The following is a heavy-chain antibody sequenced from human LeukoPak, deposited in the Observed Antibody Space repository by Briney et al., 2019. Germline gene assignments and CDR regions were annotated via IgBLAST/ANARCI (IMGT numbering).Heavy chain of an antibody. CDR2: IYHSGST. Sequence: SQTLSLTCTVSGGSISSGSYYWSWIRQPPGKGLEWIGYIYHSGSTYYNPSLKSRVTISVDRSKNQFSLKLSSVTAADTAVYYCARGKYCSSTSCYSSPYYGMDVWGQGTTVTVSS. V-gene: IGHV4-30-2*01. CDR1: GGSISSGSYY. D-gene: IGHD2-2*01. J-gene: IGHJ6*02. CDR3: ARGKYCSSTSCYSSPYYGMDV.